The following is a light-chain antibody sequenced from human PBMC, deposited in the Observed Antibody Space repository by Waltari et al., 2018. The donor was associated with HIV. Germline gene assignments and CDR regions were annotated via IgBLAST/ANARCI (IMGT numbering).Light chain of an antibody. CDR1: SSDIGRYDL. CDR3: SSYASNNTFVV. CDR2: EVN. Sequence: QSALTQPPSASGPPGQTVTLSCTGTSSDIGRYDLVPRYQLQPDKVPKLIIYEVNKRPSGIPDRFSGSKADNTASLTVSGLQTDDEAIYYCSSYASNNTFVVFGGGTRLTVL. J-gene: IGLJ2*01. V-gene: IGLV2-8*01.